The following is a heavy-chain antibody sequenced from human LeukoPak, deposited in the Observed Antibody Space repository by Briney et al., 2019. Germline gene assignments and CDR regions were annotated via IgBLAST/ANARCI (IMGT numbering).Heavy chain of an antibody. J-gene: IGHJ4*02. Sequence: GGSLRLSCAASGFTFSSYAMSWVRQAPGKGREWVSAISGSGGSTYYADSVKGRFTISRDNSKNTLYLQMNSLRAEDTAVYYCAKPRISISMVRGVSDYWGQGTLVTVSS. D-gene: IGHD3-10*01. CDR1: GFTFSSYA. V-gene: IGHV3-23*01. CDR2: ISGSGGST. CDR3: AKPRISISMVRGVSDY.